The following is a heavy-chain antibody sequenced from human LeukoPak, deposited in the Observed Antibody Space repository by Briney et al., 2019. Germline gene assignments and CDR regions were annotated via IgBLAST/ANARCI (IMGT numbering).Heavy chain of an antibody. D-gene: IGHD6-13*01. CDR1: GITFINHA. J-gene: IGHJ4*02. CDR3: ARNPGVGSSWYRLHY. Sequence: GESLRLSCAASGITFINHAMDWVRQAPGKGLEWVAVISYDGSDTYYADSVKGRFTISRDNSKSTLYLQMNSLRVDDTAVYYCARNPGVGSSWYRLHYWGQGTLVTVSS. CDR2: ISYDGSDT. V-gene: IGHV3-30-3*01.